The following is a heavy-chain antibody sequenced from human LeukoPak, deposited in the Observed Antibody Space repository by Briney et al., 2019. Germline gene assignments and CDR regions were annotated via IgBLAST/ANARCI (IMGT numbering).Heavy chain of an antibody. CDR1: GFTFSSYA. Sequence: GGSLRPSCAASGFTFSSYAMSWVRQAPGKGLEWVSAISGSGGSTYYADSVKGRFTISRDNSKNTLYLQMNSLRAEDTAVYYCAKDLGIRSSIEYYFDYWGQETLVTVSS. CDR2: ISGSGGST. V-gene: IGHV3-23*01. D-gene: IGHD3-3*01. J-gene: IGHJ4*02. CDR3: AKDLGIRSSIEYYFDY.